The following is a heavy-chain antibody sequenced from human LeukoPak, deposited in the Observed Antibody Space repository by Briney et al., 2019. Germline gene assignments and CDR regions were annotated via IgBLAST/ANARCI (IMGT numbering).Heavy chain of an antibody. CDR2: MNPNSGNT. CDR3: ARSKADYDFWSGYYLPRGPDI. V-gene: IGHV1-8*01. D-gene: IGHD3-3*01. Sequence: ASVKVSCKASGYTFTSYDINWVRQATGQGLEWMGWMNPNSGNTGYAQKFQGRVTMTRNTSIGTAYMELSSLRSEDTAVYYCARSKADYDFWSGYYLPRGPDIWGQGTMVTVSS. CDR1: GYTFTSYD. J-gene: IGHJ3*02.